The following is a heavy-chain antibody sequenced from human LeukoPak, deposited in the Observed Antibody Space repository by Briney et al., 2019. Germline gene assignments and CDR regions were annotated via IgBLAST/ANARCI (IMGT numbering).Heavy chain of an antibody. J-gene: IGHJ4*02. D-gene: IGHD2-21*01. CDR1: GYTFTGYY. CDR3: ARVSVPLSPYSSLDY. CDR2: INPNSGGT. Sequence: GASVKVSCKASGYTFTGYYMHWVRQAPGQGLEWMGWINPNSGGTNYAQKFQGRVTMTRDTSISTAYMELSRPRSDDTAVYYCARVSVPLSPYSSLDYWGQGTLVTVSS. V-gene: IGHV1-2*02.